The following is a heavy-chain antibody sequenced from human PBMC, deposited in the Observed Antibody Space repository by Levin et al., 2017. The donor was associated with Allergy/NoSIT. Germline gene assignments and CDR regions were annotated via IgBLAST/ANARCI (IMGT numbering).Heavy chain of an antibody. V-gene: IGHV3-23*01. Sequence: AGGSLRLSCAASGFTFSSYAMSWVRQAPGKGLEWVSAISATGTYYADSVKGRFTISRDNSKNTLFLQMTSLRVEDTAVYYCAKDPGVFDYWGQGTLVTVSS. D-gene: IGHD7-27*01. CDR2: ISATGT. CDR3: AKDPGVFDY. CDR1: GFTFSSYA. J-gene: IGHJ4*02.